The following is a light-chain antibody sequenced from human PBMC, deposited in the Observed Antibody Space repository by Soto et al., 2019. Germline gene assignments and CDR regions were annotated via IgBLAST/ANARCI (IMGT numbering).Light chain of an antibody. Sequence: QSVLTQSSSASASLGSSVKLTCTLSSGHSSYIIAWHQQQPGKAPRYLMKLEGSGSYNKGSGVPDRFSGSSSGADRYLTISNLQSEDEADYYCETWDSNTVVXGGGTKLTVL. CDR3: ETWDSNTVV. J-gene: IGLJ2*01. CDR1: SGHSSYI. CDR2: LEGSGSY. V-gene: IGLV4-60*03.